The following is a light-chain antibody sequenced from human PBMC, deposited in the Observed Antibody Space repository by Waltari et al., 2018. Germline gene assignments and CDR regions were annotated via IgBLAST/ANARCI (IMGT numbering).Light chain of an antibody. CDR3: QQYVGIPAT. CDR1: QSVSKY. Sequence: EIVLTQSPGTLCLPPGDTAILSCRASQSVSKYFAWYQQKPGRAPTLLIFGASSRTTGLPAGFSGSGAGTDLSLTTSRGQAQDYAVYYCQQYVGIPATFGQGTKVEIE. CDR2: GAS. V-gene: IGKV3-20*01. J-gene: IGKJ1*01.